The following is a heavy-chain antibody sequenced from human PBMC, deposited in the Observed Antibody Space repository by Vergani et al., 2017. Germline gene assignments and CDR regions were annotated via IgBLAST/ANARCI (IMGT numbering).Heavy chain of an antibody. CDR2: INPNSGGT. D-gene: IGHD3-9*01. CDR3: ARGEAVLRYFGGWFDP. J-gene: IGHJ5*02. Sequence: QVQLVQSGAEVKKPGASVKVSCKASGYTFTGYYMHWVRQAPGQGLEWMGWINPNSGGTNYAQKFQARVTMTRDTSISTAYLELSRLRSDDTAVYYCARGEAVLRYFGGWFDPWGQGTLVTVSS. CDR1: GYTFTGYY. V-gene: IGHV1-2*02.